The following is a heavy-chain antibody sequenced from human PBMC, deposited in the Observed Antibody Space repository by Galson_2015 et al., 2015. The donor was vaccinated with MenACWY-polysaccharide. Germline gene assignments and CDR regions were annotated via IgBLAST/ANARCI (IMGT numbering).Heavy chain of an antibody. J-gene: IGHJ5*02. CDR1: GDSVSSNSDA. Sequence: CAISGDSVSSNSDAWNWIRQSPSRGLEWLGRTYYRSKWYNDYALSVKSRITINPDTSKNQFSLKLSSVTAADTAVYYCARLFYYGSGGPGWFDPWGQGTLVTVSS. CDR2: TYYRSKWYN. D-gene: IGHD3-10*01. V-gene: IGHV6-1*01. CDR3: ARLFYYGSGGPGWFDP.